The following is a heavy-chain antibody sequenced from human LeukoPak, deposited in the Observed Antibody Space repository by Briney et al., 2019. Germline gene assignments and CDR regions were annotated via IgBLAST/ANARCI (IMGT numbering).Heavy chain of an antibody. CDR2: IYYSGST. J-gene: IGHJ5*02. CDR3: ARGARAVAVRSFIWFDP. CDR1: GGSISSGGYY. D-gene: IGHD6-19*01. V-gene: IGHV4-31*03. Sequence: SQTLSLTCTVSGGSISSGGYYWSWIRQHPGKGLEWIGYIYYSGSTYYNPSLKSRVTISVDTSKNQFSLKPSSVTAADTAVYYCARGARAVAVRSFIWFDPWGQGTLVTVSS.